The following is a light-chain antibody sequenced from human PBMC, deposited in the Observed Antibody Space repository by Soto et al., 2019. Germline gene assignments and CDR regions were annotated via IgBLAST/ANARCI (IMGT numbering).Light chain of an antibody. V-gene: IGLV2-23*01. CDR2: EDT. CDR1: STDVGNYNL. J-gene: IGLJ7*01. Sequence: QSALSQPASVSGSRGQSITISCTGTSTDVGNYNLVSWYQPYPGNATQLMIFEDTKRPSGLSHRFSGTNSGNTASLIIAGRQPEDAADYYSSSDAGISTNAFAGGTQLTVL. CDR3: SSDAGISTNA.